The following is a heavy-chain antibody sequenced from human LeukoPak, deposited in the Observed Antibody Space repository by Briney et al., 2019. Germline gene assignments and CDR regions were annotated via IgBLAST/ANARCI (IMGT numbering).Heavy chain of an antibody. Sequence: SETLSLTCAVYGGSFSGYYWSWIRQPPGKGLEWIGEINHSGSTNYNPSLKSRVTISVDTSKNQFSLKLSSVTAADTAVYYCARHSSGYYTGGFDYWGQGTPVTVSS. V-gene: IGHV4-34*01. D-gene: IGHD3-3*01. J-gene: IGHJ4*02. CDR3: ARHSSGYYTGGFDY. CDR1: GGSFSGYY. CDR2: INHSGST.